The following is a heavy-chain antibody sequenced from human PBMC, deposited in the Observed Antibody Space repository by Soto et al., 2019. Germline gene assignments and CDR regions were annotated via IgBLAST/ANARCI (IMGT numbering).Heavy chain of an antibody. Sequence: GASVKVSCKASGYTFTSYGISWVRQAPGEGLEWMGWISAYNGNTNYAQKLQGRVTMTTDTSTSTAYMELRSLRSDDTAVYYCARAENIYYDILTGTFGMDVWGQGTTVTVSS. V-gene: IGHV1-18*04. D-gene: IGHD3-9*01. CDR1: GYTFTSYG. CDR2: ISAYNGNT. J-gene: IGHJ6*02. CDR3: ARAENIYYDILTGTFGMDV.